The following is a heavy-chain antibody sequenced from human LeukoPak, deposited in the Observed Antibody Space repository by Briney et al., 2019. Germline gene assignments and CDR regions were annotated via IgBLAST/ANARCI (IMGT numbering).Heavy chain of an antibody. V-gene: IGHV3-48*04. D-gene: IGHD3-16*01. CDR1: GFTLSSYS. J-gene: IGHJ4*02. Sequence: GGALRLSRAASGFTLSSYSMNWGRPGPGKGLEWPSYISSTSSAVYYADSLKGRFTISRDNAKNSLYLQMDSLRAEDTAVYYCARVIGSYGDSAYWGQGTLVTVSS. CDR2: ISSTSSAV. CDR3: ARVIGSYGDSAY.